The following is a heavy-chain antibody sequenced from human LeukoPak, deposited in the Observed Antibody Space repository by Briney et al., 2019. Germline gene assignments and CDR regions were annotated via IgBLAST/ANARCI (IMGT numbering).Heavy chain of an antibody. J-gene: IGHJ4*02. V-gene: IGHV3-48*03. D-gene: IGHD4-23*01. CDR1: GFTFSSYE. CDR3: ARDFGRWFIDY. Sequence: GGSLRLSCAASGFTFSSYEMNWVRQAPGKGLEWVSYISSSGSTIYYADSVKGRFTISRDNAKNSLYLQMNSLRAENTAVYYFARDFGRWFIDYWGQGTLVTVSS. CDR2: ISSSGSTI.